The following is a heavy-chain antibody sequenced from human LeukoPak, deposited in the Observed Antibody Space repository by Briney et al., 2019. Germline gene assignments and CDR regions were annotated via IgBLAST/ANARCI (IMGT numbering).Heavy chain of an antibody. D-gene: IGHD2-15*01. V-gene: IGHV4-39*07. J-gene: IGHJ3*02. Sequence: SETMSLTCTVSGDSISSGGYYWTWIRQHPGKGLEWIGSIYHSGSTYYNPSLKSRVTISVDTSKNQFSLKLSSVTAADTAVYYRAKGYSGSDAFDIWGQGTMVTVSS. CDR2: IYHSGST. CDR3: AKGYSGSDAFDI. CDR1: GDSISSGGYY.